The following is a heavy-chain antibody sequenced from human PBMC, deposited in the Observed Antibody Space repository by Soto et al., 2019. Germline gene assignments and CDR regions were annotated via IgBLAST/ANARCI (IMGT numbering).Heavy chain of an antibody. CDR3: ARDTSGWSLNGLDV. Sequence: QVDLVQSGAEVKKPGASVTISCKASGSVITRYYIHWVRQAPGRGLEWMGIINPGGGSASYAQKFQDRVTIDKDTSTGTVYMDLRSLRTEDTAVYYCARDTSGWSLNGLDVW. J-gene: IGHJ6*01. V-gene: IGHV1-46*01. CDR1: GSVITRYY. D-gene: IGHD6-19*01. CDR2: INPGGGSA.